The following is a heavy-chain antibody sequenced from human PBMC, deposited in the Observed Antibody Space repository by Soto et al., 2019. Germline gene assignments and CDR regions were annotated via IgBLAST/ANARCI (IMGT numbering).Heavy chain of an antibody. CDR2: IYYSGST. Sequence: PSVTLSLTCTVSGGSISSYYWSWVRQPPGKGLGWIGYIYYSGSTNYNPSLKSRVTISVDTCKNQFSLKLSSVTAADTAVYYCARGYDFWSVFSHLDYWCQGTLVTVSS. V-gene: IGHV4-59*01. CDR1: GGSISSYY. J-gene: IGHJ4*02. CDR3: ARGYDFWSVFSHLDY. D-gene: IGHD3-3*01.